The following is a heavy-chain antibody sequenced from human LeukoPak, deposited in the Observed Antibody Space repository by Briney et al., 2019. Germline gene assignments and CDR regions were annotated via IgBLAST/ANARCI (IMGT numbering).Heavy chain of an antibody. CDR2: IFYSEST. CDR1: GGSIRSSYYY. D-gene: IGHD1-26*01. Sequence: SETLSLTCTVSGGSIRSSYYYWGWIRQPPGRGLEWIGSIFYSESTYYSPSLKSRVTISVDTSKNQFSLKLSSVTAAVTAVYYCARLSGSYGDDYWGQGTLVTVSS. CDR3: ARLSGSYGDDY. J-gene: IGHJ4*02. V-gene: IGHV4-39*01.